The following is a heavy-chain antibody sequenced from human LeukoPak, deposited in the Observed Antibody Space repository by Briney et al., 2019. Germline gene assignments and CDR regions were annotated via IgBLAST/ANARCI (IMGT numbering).Heavy chain of an antibody. Sequence: SGGSLRLSCAASGFTFSSYGMHWVRQAPGKGLEWVAFIRYDGSNKYYADSVKGRFTISRDNSKNMLYLEMNSLRAEDTAVYYCARHDWFDPWGQGTLVTVSS. CDR2: IRYDGSNK. CDR3: ARHDWFDP. J-gene: IGHJ5*02. D-gene: IGHD3-3*01. V-gene: IGHV3-30*02. CDR1: GFTFSSYG.